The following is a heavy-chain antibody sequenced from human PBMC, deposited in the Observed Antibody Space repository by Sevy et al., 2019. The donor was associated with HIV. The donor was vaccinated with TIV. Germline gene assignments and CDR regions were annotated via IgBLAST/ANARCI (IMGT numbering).Heavy chain of an antibody. J-gene: IGHJ4*02. D-gene: IGHD3-16*01. CDR1: GFTFRSYE. V-gene: IGHV3-15*01. CDR2: IKSKTEGGTT. Sequence: GGYLRLSCAASGFTFRSYEFNWVRQAPGKGLEWVGHIKSKTEGGTTYYSAPVKGRFTISRDDSRNTLDLQMNSLKAEDTALYYCSTGGSILQHWGQGTLVTVSS. CDR3: STGGSILQH.